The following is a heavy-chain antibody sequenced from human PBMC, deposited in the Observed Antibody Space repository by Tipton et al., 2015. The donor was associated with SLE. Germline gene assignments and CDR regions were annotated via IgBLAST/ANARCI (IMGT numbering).Heavy chain of an antibody. CDR2: ISAYNGDT. J-gene: IGHJ5*02. D-gene: IGHD2/OR15-2a*01. V-gene: IGHV1-18*04. CDR1: GYTYTSYG. CDR3: ARDPQDYCSTTTCADAGTWFDP. Sequence: QLVQSGAELKKPGASVKVSCKASGYTYTSYGINWVRQAPGQGLEWMGWISAYNGDTNYAQNLQGRITLTTDISTSTAYMELRSLRSDDTAMYYCARDPQDYCSTTTCADAGTWFDPWGQGTLVTVSS.